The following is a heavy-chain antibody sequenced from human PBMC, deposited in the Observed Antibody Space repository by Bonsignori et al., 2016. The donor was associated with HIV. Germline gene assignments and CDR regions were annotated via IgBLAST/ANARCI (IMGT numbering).Heavy chain of an antibody. Sequence: SETLSLTCTVSGGSISNYYWSWIRQPPGKELEWIGYIYYNGRTNYNPSFKSRVTISVDASKNQFSLKLSSVTAADTAVYYCARAPLYYYDSNGYYLDYWGPGNPGHRLL. J-gene: IGHJ4*02. CDR3: ARAPLYYYDSNGYYLDY. CDR1: GGSISNYY. D-gene: IGHD3-22*01. CDR2: IYYNGRT. V-gene: IGHV4-59*01.